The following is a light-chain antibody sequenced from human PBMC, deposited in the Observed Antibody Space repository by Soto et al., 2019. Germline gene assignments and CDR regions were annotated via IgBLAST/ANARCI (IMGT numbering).Light chain of an antibody. Sequence: QSALTQPPSVSGAPGQRVTISCTGSSSNIGAGYDVHWYQQLPGTAPKLLIYGNSNRPSGVPDRFSGSKSGTSASLAITGLQAEDEADYYCQSYDSSLSALYVFGTGNQGHRP. V-gene: IGLV1-40*01. CDR2: GNS. J-gene: IGLJ1*01. CDR1: SSNIGAGYD. CDR3: QSYDSSLSALYV.